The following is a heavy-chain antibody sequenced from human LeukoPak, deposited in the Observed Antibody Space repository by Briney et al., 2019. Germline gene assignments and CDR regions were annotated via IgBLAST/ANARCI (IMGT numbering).Heavy chain of an antibody. D-gene: IGHD6-13*01. V-gene: IGHV3-30*04. CDR2: ISYDGSNK. CDR1: GFTFSSYA. CDR3: AKAHSISWPYAFDS. J-gene: IGHJ4*02. Sequence: GGSLRLSCAASGFTFSSYAMHWVRQAPGKGLEWVAVISYDGSNKYYADFVKGRFTISRDNSKNTLYLQMDNLRAEDSAMYYCAKAHSISWPYAFDSWGQGTLVTVSS.